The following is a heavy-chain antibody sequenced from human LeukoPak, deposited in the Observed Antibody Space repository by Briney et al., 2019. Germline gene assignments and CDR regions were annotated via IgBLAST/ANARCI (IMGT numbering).Heavy chain of an antibody. CDR2: IGGSGSTV. D-gene: IGHD1-26*01. V-gene: IGHV3-48*03. J-gene: IGHJ4*02. CDR1: GFTFSSYE. CDR3: ARESHGSYGLQDY. Sequence: GGSLRLSCAASGFTFSSYEMNWVRQAPGKGLEWVSYIGGSGSTVYYADSVKGRFTISRDNAKNSLYLQMNSLRVEDTAVYYCARESHGSYGLQDYWGQGTLVTVSS.